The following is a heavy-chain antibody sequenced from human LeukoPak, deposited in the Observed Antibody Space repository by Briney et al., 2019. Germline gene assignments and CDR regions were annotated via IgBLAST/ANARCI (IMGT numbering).Heavy chain of an antibody. J-gene: IGHJ4*02. CDR1: GYTFTGYY. Sequence: ASVKVSCKASGYTFTGYYMHWVRQAPGQGLEWMGWINPNSGGTNYAQKFQGRVTITADESTSTAYMELSSLRSEDTAVYYCALLSGYDIDYWGQGTLVAVSS. V-gene: IGHV1-2*02. CDR2: INPNSGGT. D-gene: IGHD5-12*01. CDR3: ALLSGYDIDY.